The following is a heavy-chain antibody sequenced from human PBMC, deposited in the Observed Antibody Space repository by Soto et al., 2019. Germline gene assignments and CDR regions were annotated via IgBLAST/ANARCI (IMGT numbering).Heavy chain of an antibody. CDR2: IIPIFGTA. Sequence: QVQLVQSGAEVKKPGSSVKVSCKASGGTFSSYAISWVRQAPGQGLEWMGGIIPIFGTANYAQKFQGRVTITADKSTSTSYMELSSLRSEDTAVDYCARDTAARGYYYYGMDVWGQGTTVTVSS. CDR3: ARDTAARGYYYYGMDV. V-gene: IGHV1-69*06. CDR1: GGTFSSYA. J-gene: IGHJ6*02. D-gene: IGHD6-6*01.